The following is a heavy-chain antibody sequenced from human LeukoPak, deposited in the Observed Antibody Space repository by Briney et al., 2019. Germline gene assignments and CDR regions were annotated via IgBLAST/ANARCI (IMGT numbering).Heavy chain of an antibody. V-gene: IGHV3-23*01. J-gene: IGHJ6*02. D-gene: IGHD1-14*01. CDR1: GFIFDTHT. CDR2: ISGSGDST. CDR3: VRRAAVRGMDF. Sequence: GGSLRLSCTASGFIFDTHTLTWVRQAPGKGLEWVASISGSGDSTNYGDSVKGRFTISRDNFKRTVHLEMSNLRADDTAMYYSVRRAAVRGMDFWGLGTTVIVSS.